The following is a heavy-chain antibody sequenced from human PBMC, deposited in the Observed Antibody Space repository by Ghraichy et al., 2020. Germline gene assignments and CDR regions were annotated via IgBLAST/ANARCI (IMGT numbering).Heavy chain of an antibody. J-gene: IGHJ4*02. D-gene: IGHD6-13*01. Sequence: LSLTCAASGFTFSSHWMHWVRQAPGKGLVWVSRINSDGSSISYADSVKGRFTISRDNAKNTLYLQMSSLRAEDTAVYSCARGFAPQRNSSSWFFDSWGQGTLVTVSS. CDR3: ARGFAPQRNSSSWFFDS. CDR1: GFTFSSHW. V-gene: IGHV3-74*01. CDR2: INSDGSSI.